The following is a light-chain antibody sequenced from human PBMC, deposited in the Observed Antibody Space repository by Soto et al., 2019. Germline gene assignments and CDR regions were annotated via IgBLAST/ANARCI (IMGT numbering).Light chain of an antibody. CDR3: QQLNSYPS. CDR1: QGINSY. CDR2: GAS. V-gene: IGKV1-9*01. Sequence: IQLTQSPSSLSASVGDRVTITCRASQGINSYLAWYQQAPGKAPKLLIYGASTLQRGVPSRFSGSGSGTDFTLTISSLQPEDVATYYCQQLNSYPSFGGGTKVEIK. J-gene: IGKJ4*01.